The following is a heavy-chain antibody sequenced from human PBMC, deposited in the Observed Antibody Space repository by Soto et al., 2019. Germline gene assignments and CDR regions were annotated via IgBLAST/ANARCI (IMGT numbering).Heavy chain of an antibody. Sequence: ASVKVSCKASGYTFTSYDINWVRQATGQGLEWMGWMNPNSGKTGYAQKFQGRVTMTRNTSISTAYMELSSLRSEDTAVYYCARARRISGSSSGNYYYYMDVWGKGTTVTVSS. V-gene: IGHV1-8*01. J-gene: IGHJ6*03. CDR2: MNPNSGKT. D-gene: IGHD6-6*01. CDR1: GYTFTSYD. CDR3: ARARRISGSSSGNYYYYMDV.